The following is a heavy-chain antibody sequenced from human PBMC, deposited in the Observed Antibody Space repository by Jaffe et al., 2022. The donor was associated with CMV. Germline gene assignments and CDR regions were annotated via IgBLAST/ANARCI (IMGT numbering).Heavy chain of an antibody. CDR1: GFTFSNAW. CDR3: TRRRAVAGKGLFDY. D-gene: IGHD6-19*01. V-gene: IGHV3-15*01. Sequence: EVQLVESGGGLVKPGGSLRLSCAASGFTFSNAWMSWVRQAPGKGLEWVGRIKSNADGGTTDNAAPVKGRFTISRDDSKNMLYLQMNSLKTEDTAVYYCTRRRAVAGKGLFDYWGQGTLVTVSS. CDR2: IKSNADGGTT. J-gene: IGHJ4*02.